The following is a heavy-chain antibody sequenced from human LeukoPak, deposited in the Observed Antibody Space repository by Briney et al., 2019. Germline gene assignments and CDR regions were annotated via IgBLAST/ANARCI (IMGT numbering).Heavy chain of an antibody. J-gene: IGHJ4*02. V-gene: IGHV1-3*04. CDR2: INTGNGNT. D-gene: IGHD4/OR15-4a*01. Sequence: ASVKVSRKTSGYTFTSCAIHWVRQAPGQRLEWMGWINTGNGNTKYSQNFQGRVTITRDTSASTAYMELSSLRSEDTAAYYCARVGGGHYGALDYWGQGTLVTVSS. CDR3: ARVGGGHYGALDY. CDR1: GYTFTSCA.